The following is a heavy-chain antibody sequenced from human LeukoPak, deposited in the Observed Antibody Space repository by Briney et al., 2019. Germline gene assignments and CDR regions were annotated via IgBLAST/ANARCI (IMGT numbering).Heavy chain of an antibody. Sequence: ASVKVSCKASGGTFSSYTISWVRQAPGQGLEWMGRIIPIFGIANYAQKFQGRVTITADKSTSTAYMELSSLRSEDTAVYYCARVAGTIWEAWGQGTLVTVSS. D-gene: IGHD6-19*01. CDR2: IIPIFGIA. V-gene: IGHV1-69*02. CDR1: GGTFSSYT. J-gene: IGHJ4*02. CDR3: ARVAGTIWEA.